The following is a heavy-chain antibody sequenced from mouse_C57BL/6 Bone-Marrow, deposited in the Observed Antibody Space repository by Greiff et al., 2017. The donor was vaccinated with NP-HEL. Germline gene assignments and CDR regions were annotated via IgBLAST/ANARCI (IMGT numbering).Heavy chain of an antibody. V-gene: IGHV5-4*03. CDR2: ISDGGSYT. CDR3: ARRGSGTYFDN. CDR1: GFTFSSYA. J-gene: IGHJ2*01. D-gene: IGHD3-2*02. Sequence: EVKLVESGGGLVKPGGSLKLSCAASGFTFSSYAMSWVRQTPEKRLEWVATISDGGSYTYYPDNVKGRFTISRDHAKNNLYLQMSRLKSEETAMYYCARRGSGTYFDNWGQGTTLTVSS.